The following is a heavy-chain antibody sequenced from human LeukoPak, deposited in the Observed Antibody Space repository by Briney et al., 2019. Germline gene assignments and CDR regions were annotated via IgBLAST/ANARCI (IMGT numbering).Heavy chain of an antibody. Sequence: GASVKVSCKASGFTFTSSAVQWVRQARGQRLEWIGWIVVGSGNTNYAQKFQERVTITRDMSTSTAYMELSSLRSEDTAVYYCARDQSPASSTSCYSCPPGGLVSWGQGTLVTVSS. CDR2: IVVGSGNT. CDR1: GFTFTSSA. V-gene: IGHV1-58*01. D-gene: IGHD2-2*01. CDR3: ARDQSPASSTSCYSCPPGGLVS. J-gene: IGHJ4*02.